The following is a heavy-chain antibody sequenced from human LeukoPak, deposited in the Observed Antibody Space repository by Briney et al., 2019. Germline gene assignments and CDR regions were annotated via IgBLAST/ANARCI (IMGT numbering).Heavy chain of an antibody. J-gene: IGHJ4*02. CDR2: IKEDGSEK. V-gene: IGHV3-7*05. Sequence: PGGSLRLSCATSGFTFDSYWMSWVRQAPGKGLEWVANIKEDGSEKYYVDSVKGRFTISRDNAKNSVHLQMKSLRAEDTAMYYCAREIGSAARGRWGQGTLVIVS. CDR3: AREIGSAARGR. CDR1: GFTFDSYW. D-gene: IGHD6-13*01.